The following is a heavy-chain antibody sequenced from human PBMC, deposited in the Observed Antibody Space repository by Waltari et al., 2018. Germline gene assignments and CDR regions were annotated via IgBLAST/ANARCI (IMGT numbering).Heavy chain of an antibody. J-gene: IGHJ4*02. Sequence: EVQLLEFGGGLVQPGGSLRLSCAASGFTFSSYAMSWVRQAPGKGLEWVSVIYSGGSTYYADSVKGRFTISRDNSKNTLYLQMNSLRAEDTAVYYCAKAIAVAGRFDYWGQGTLVTVSS. CDR3: AKAIAVAGRFDY. V-gene: IGHV3-23*03. CDR2: IYSGGST. CDR1: GFTFSSYA. D-gene: IGHD6-19*01.